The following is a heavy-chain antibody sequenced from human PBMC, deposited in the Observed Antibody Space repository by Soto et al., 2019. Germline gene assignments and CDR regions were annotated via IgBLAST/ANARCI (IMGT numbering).Heavy chain of an antibody. V-gene: IGHV1-69*13. Sequence: SVKVSCKASGGTFSSYAISWVLQAPGQGLEWMGGIIPIFGTANYAQKFQGRVTITADESTSTAYMELSSLRSEDTAVYYCAREKNDFWSGYSALGFDYWGQGTLVTVSS. D-gene: IGHD3-3*01. CDR3: AREKNDFWSGYSALGFDY. CDR2: IIPIFGTA. J-gene: IGHJ4*02. CDR1: GGTFSSYA.